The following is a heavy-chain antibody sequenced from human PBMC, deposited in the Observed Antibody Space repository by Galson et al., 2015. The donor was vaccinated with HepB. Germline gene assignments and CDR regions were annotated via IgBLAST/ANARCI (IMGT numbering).Heavy chain of an antibody. J-gene: IGHJ4*02. CDR2: IIPILGIA. CDR1: GGTFSSYT. Sequence: SVKVSCKASGGTFSSYTISWVRQAPGQGLEWMGRIIPILGIANYAQKFQGRVTITADKSTSTAYMELSSLRSEDTAVYYCARSGSARSEFDYWGQGTLVTVPS. V-gene: IGHV1-69*02. D-gene: IGHD3-22*01. CDR3: ARSGSARSEFDY.